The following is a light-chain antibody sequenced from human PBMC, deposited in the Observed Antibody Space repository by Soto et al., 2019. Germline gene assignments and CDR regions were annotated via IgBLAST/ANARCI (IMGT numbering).Light chain of an antibody. Sequence: IVLTQSPGTLSLSPGERATLSCRASQSVSSSYLAWYQQKPGQAPRVLIHGASSRATGIRDRVSGSGSGTDFTLTISRLEPEDFAVYFCQQYGKPPPSAFGQGTKVEIK. CDR1: QSVSSSY. CDR2: GAS. J-gene: IGKJ2*01. V-gene: IGKV3-20*01. CDR3: QQYGKPPPSA.